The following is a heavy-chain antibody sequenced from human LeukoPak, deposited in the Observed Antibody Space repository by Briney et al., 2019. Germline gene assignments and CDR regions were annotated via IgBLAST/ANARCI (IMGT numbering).Heavy chain of an antibody. J-gene: IGHJ4*02. Sequence: SGTLSLTCAVSGDSISGYYWSWVRQPAGKGLAWIGRIHPSGSTNYNPSPMSGVSLSVDTPQNQLSLMLRSVTAADTAVYYCAGGPAPDFDYWGRGTLVTVSS. CDR2: IHPSGST. V-gene: IGHV4-4*07. CDR1: GDSISGYY. CDR3: AGGPAPDFDY. D-gene: IGHD2-15*01.